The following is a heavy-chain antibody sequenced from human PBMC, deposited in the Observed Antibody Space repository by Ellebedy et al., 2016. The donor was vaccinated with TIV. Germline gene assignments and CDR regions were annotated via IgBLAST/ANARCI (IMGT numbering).Heavy chain of an antibody. J-gene: IGHJ4*02. Sequence: PGGSLRLSCAASGFTVSNNYMSWVRQAPGKGLEWVSVIYSGGNTFYAESVKGRFTISRDSSQNTLSLQMDSLRAEDTAVYYCASSPSQGYWGQGTLVTVSS. CDR1: GFTVSNNY. CDR2: IYSGGNT. CDR3: ASSPSQGY. V-gene: IGHV3-53*01.